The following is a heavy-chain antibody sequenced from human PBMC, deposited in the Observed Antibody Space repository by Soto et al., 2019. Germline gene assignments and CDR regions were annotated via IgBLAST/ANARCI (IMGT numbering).Heavy chain of an antibody. Sequence: QVQLVQSGAEVKKPGSSVKVSCKASGGTFSSYAISWVRQAPGQGLEWMGGIIPIFGTANYAQKFQGRVXIXAXESTSTAYMELSSLRSEDTAVYYCAGEAGAQGAFDIWGQGTMVTVSS. CDR3: AGEAGAQGAFDI. J-gene: IGHJ3*02. D-gene: IGHD3-10*01. CDR2: IIPIFGTA. V-gene: IGHV1-69*12. CDR1: GGTFSSYA.